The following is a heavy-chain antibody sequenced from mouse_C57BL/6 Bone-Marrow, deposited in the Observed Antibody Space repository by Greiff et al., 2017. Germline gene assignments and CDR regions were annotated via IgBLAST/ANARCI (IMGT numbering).Heavy chain of an antibody. J-gene: IGHJ2*01. CDR1: GFNIKDDY. CDR3: SSFDGNYFDF. Sequence: EVHLVESGAELVRPGASVKLSYTASGFNIKDDYIHWVKQRPEQGLEWIGWIDPEIGDTEYASKFQGKATITSDTSSNTAYLQLSSLTSEDTAVYYCSSFDGNYFDFWGQGTPLTVAS. CDR2: IDPEIGDT. D-gene: IGHD2-3*01. V-gene: IGHV14-4*01.